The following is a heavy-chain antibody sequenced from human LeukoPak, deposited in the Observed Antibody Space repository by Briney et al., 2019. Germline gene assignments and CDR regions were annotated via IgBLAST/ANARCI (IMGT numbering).Heavy chain of an antibody. J-gene: IGHJ5*02. V-gene: IGHV3-66*01. CDR2: IYSGGTT. D-gene: IGHD2-21*02. CDR1: GFTVSSNY. CDR3: ARGVTPDWFDP. Sequence: GGSLRLSCAASGFTVSSNYMSWVRQAPGKGLEWVSVIYSGGTTYYADSVKGRFTISRDNSKNTLYLQMSRLRAEDTAVYYCARGVTPDWFDPWGQGTLVTVSS.